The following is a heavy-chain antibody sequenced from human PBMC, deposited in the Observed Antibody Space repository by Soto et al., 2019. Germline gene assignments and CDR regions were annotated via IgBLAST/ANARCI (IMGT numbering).Heavy chain of an antibody. CDR3: ARHKYCSGGSCYSISWLGSSDNWFDP. Sequence: SETPSLTCTVCAVSVCSSSYDGGWIQRPPGKGLEWLGRGYYSGSTYYNPSLKSRVTISVDTSKNQFSLKLSSVTAADTAVYYCARHKYCSGGSCYSISWLGSSDNWFDPWGQGTQVTVSA. CDR2: GYYSGST. CDR1: AVSVCSSSYD. J-gene: IGHJ5*02. V-gene: IGHV4-39*01. D-gene: IGHD2-15*01.